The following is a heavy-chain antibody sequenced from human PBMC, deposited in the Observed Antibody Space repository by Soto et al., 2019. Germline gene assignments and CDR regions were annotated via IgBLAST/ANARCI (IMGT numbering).Heavy chain of an antibody. CDR2: ISFDGTKK. J-gene: IGHJ6*02. Sequence: QSQLVECGGGVVQPGRSLRLSCAASGFTFNIYALHWVRQAPGKGLEWVAVISFDGTKKYYSDSVKGRFTISRDNLKNTLYLQMNNLRVEDAALYFCAREDDYGYRYINYGLDVWGQGTTVTVSS. V-gene: IGHV3-30-3*01. D-gene: IGHD4-17*01. CDR1: GFTFNIYA. CDR3: AREDDYGYRYINYGLDV.